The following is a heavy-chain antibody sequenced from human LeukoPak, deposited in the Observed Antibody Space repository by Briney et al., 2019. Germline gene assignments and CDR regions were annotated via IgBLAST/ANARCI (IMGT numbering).Heavy chain of an antibody. CDR3: ARLESSGWYPIIDY. J-gene: IGHJ4*02. V-gene: IGHV4-39*07. D-gene: IGHD6-19*01. CDR2: IYYSGST. Sequence: WFRKPPGKGLGWIGSIYYSGSTYYNPSLKSRVTISVDTSKNQFSLKLSSVTAADTAVYYCARLESSGWYPIIDYWGQGTLVTVSS.